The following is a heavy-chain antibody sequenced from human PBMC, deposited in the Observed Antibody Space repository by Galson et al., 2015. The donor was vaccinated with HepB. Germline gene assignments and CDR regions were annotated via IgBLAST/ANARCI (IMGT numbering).Heavy chain of an antibody. J-gene: IGHJ5*02. V-gene: IGHV3-11*01. CDR2: ISSSGNTI. CDR1: GFTVNDYY. CDR3: ARAAGWFDP. Sequence: SLRLSCAGSGFTVNDYYMSWIRQAPGRGLEWISYISSSGNTISYADSVEGRFTISRDNTNNSVHLQMNNLRTDDTAVYYCARAAGWFDPWGQGTLVTVSS.